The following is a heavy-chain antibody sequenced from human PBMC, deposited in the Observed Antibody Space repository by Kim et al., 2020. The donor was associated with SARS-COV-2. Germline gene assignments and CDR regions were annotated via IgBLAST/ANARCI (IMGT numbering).Heavy chain of an antibody. CDR3: ARVRMQQWLVPQYYYGMDV. V-gene: IGHV1-69*13. CDR1: GGTFSSYA. CDR2: IIPIFGTA. Sequence: SVKVSCKASGGTFSSYAISWVRQAPGQGLEWMGGIIPIFGTANYAQKFQGRVTITADESTSTAYMELSSLRSEDTAVYYCARVRMQQWLVPQYYYGMDVWGQGTTVTVSS. J-gene: IGHJ6*02. D-gene: IGHD6-19*01.